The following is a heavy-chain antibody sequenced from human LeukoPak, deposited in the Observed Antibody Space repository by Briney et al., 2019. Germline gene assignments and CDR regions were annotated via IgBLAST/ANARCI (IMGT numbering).Heavy chain of an antibody. Sequence: SETLSLTCTVSGGSISSSSYYWGWIRQPPGKGLEWIGTIPYSGRTSYNPSLKSRVTISVDQFSLKLSSVTAADTAVYYCARRGSGDYFEYYFDSWGQGTLVTVSS. V-gene: IGHV4-39*01. D-gene: IGHD3-10*01. CDR2: IPYSGRT. J-gene: IGHJ4*02. CDR1: GGSISSSSYY. CDR3: ARRGSGDYFEYYFDS.